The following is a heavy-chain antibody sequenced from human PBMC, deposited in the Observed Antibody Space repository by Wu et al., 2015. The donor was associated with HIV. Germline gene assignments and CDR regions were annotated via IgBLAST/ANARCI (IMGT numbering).Heavy chain of an antibody. CDR1: GFVFNTYG. CDR3: ARDLYCTNGVCYRGGYYMDV. V-gene: IGHV1-2*02. D-gene: IGHD2-8*01. CDR2: INPNSGGT. Sequence: QVQLMQSGDEVKKPGASVKVSCKTSGFVFNTYGIGWVRQAPGQGLEWMGWINPNSGGTNYAQKFQGRVTMTRDTSISTAYMELSRLRSDDTAVYYCARDLYCTNGVCYRGGYYMDVVGTKGPRSPSP. J-gene: IGHJ6*03.